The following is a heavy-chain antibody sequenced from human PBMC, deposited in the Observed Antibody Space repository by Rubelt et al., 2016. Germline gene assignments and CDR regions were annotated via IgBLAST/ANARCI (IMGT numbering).Heavy chain of an antibody. D-gene: IGHD2-15*01. CDR3: ARGGYCSGRSCYSWDY. J-gene: IGHJ4*02. CDR2: ISGSGGSI. CDR1: GFTFSTYA. Sequence: SLRLSCAASGFTFSTYAMGWVRQAPGKGLAWVSAISGSGGSIYYADSVKGRFTISRDSSKNTVYLQMKSLRAEDTAVYYCARGGYCSGRSCYSWDYWCQGTLVTVSS. V-gene: IGHV3-23*01.